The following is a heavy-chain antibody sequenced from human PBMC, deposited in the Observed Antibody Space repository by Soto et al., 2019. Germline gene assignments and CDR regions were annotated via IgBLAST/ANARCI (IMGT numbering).Heavy chain of an antibody. J-gene: IGHJ5*02. V-gene: IGHV3-23*01. D-gene: IGHD2-2*01. CDR1: GFTFSSYA. CDR3: AKDITVVVPADTNWFDP. Sequence: GGSLRLSCAASGFTFSSYAMSWVRQAPGKGLEWVSAISGSGGSTYYADSVKGRFTISRDNSKNTLYLQMNSLRAEDTAVYYCAKDITVVVPADTNWFDPWGQGTLVTVSS. CDR2: ISGSGGST.